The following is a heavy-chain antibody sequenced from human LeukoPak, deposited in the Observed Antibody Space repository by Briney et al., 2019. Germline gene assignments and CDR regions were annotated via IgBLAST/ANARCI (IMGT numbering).Heavy chain of an antibody. CDR2: ISGSTGST. J-gene: IGHJ4*02. D-gene: IGHD2-8*02. CDR1: GFTFSNYA. CDR3: ASDFRSYNIRWCLDY. Sequence: PGGSLRLSCAASGFTFSNYAMNWVRQAPGKGLEWVSLISGSTGSTYYADSVKGRLSISRDNSKNTVYLQMNSLRAEDTAVYYCASDFRSYNIRWCLDYWGQGTLVTVSS. V-gene: IGHV3-23*01.